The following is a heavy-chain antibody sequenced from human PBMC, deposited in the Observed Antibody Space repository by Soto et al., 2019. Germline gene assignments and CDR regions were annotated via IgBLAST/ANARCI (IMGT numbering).Heavy chain of an antibody. D-gene: IGHD4-17*01. J-gene: IGHJ3*02. CDR3: ARINYGVGRAFDI. Sequence: ASVKVSCKASGYSFTSYVMNWVRQAPGQGLEWMVIINPSDGTTTYAPKFQGRVTMTRDTSTNTVYMELTSLRSEDTAIYYCARINYGVGRAFDIWGQGTMVTVSS. CDR2: INPSDGTT. V-gene: IGHV1-46*01. CDR1: GYSFTSYV.